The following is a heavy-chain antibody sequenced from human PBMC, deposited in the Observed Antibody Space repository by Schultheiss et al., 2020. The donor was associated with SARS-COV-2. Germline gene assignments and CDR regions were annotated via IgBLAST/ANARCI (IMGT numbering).Heavy chain of an antibody. V-gene: IGHV4-59*12. J-gene: IGHJ4*02. Sequence: SETLSLTCTVSGGSISSYYWSWIRQPPGKGLEWIGSIYCSGSTYYNPSLKSRVTMSVDTSKNQFSLKLSSVTAVDTAVYYCAREGFDYWGQGTLVTVSS. CDR2: IYCSGST. CDR1: GGSISSYY. CDR3: AREGFDY.